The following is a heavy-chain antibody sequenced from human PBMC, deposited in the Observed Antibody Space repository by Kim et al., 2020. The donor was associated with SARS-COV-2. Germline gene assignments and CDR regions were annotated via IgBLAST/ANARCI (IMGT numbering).Heavy chain of an antibody. D-gene: IGHD6-13*01. J-gene: IGHJ6*02. CDR3: ASNAAAGSRYYYYGMDV. Sequence: SVKGRFTISRDNAKNSLYLQMSSLRAEDTAVYYCASNAAAGSRYYYYGMDVWGQGTTVTVSS. V-gene: IGHV3-11*06.